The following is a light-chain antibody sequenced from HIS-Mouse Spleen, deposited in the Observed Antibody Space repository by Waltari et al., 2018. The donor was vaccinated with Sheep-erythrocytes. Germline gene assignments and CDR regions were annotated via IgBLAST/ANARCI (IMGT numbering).Light chain of an antibody. CDR2: DVS. CDR3: CSYAGSYNHV. V-gene: IGLV2-11*01. Sequence: QSALTQPRSVSGSPGQSVTLSCTGTSSDVGVYNSVSWYQQPPGNAPELMIYDVSKRPSGVPDRFPGSNSGNTASLTSSGLQAEDEADYYCCSYAGSYNHVFATGTKVTVL. CDR1: SSDVGVYNS. J-gene: IGLJ1*01.